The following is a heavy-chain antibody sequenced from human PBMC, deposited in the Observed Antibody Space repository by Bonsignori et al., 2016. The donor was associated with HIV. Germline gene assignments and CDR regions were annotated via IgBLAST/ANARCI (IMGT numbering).Heavy chain of an antibody. D-gene: IGHD4-17*01. CDR3: ARTYGMTRAFDI. J-gene: IGHJ3*02. V-gene: IGHV1-18*01. Sequence: WVRQAPGQGLEWMGWISAYNGNTNYAQKLQGRVTMTTDTSTSTAYMELRSLRSDDTAVYYCARTYGMTRAFDIWGQGTMVTVSS. CDR2: ISAYNGNT.